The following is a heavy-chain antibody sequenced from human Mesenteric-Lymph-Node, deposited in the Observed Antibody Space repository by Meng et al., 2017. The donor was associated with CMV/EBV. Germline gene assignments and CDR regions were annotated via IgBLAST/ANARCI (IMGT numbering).Heavy chain of an antibody. J-gene: IGHJ4*02. V-gene: IGHV4-34*01. D-gene: IGHD2-15*01. Sequence: GYGGSFSGYCGSWIRQHPGKGMEWIGEINHSGSTKYNPSLKSRVTISVDTSENHFSLKLSSVTAADTAVYYCARCSGGSCYNPLAFWGQGTLVTVSS. CDR3: ARCSGGSCYNPLAF. CDR2: INHSGST. CDR1: GGSFSGYC.